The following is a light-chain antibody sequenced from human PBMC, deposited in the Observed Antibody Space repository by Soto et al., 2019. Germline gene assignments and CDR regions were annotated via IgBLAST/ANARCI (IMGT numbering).Light chain of an antibody. V-gene: IGKV3-20*01. CDR3: QQYIIYTPRT. Sequence: DIVLTQSPGTLSLSPGAGDPLSSREHQSVSNNYLAWYQQEPGQAPRLLIYGASNRATGIPDRFSGSGSGTDFSLTISRLEPEDFATYYCQQYIIYTPRTFGQGTKV. J-gene: IGKJ1*01. CDR2: GAS. CDR1: QSVSNNY.